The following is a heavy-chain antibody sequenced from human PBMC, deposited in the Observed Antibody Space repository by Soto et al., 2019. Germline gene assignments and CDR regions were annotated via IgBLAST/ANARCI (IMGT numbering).Heavy chain of an antibody. CDR3: ARDLTSSSWYSNYYYYGMDV. V-gene: IGHV1-69*06. CDR2: IIPIFGTA. Sequence: GASVKVSCKASGGTFSSYAISGVRQAPGEGLEWMGGIIPIFGTANYAQKSQGRVTITADKSTSTAYMELSSLRSEDTAVYYCARDLTSSSWYSNYYYYGMDVWGQGTTVTVSS. D-gene: IGHD6-13*01. CDR1: GGTFSSYA. J-gene: IGHJ6*02.